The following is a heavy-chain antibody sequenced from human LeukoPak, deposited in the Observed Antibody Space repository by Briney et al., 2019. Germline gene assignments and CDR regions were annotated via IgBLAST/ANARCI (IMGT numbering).Heavy chain of an antibody. Sequence: ASVKVSCKASGYTFTSYGISWVRQAPGQGLEWMGWISAYNGNTNYAQKLQGRVTMTTDTSTSTAYMELRSLRSDDTAVYYCARGVTGPYYYYYYMDVWGKGTTVTVSS. CDR2: ISAYNGNT. D-gene: IGHD2-8*02. J-gene: IGHJ6*03. CDR1: GYTFTSYG. CDR3: ARGVTGPYYYYYYMDV. V-gene: IGHV1-18*01.